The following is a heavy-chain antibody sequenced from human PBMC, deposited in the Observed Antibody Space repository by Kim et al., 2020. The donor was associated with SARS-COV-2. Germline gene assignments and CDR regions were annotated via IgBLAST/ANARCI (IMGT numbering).Heavy chain of an antibody. J-gene: IGHJ6*02. CDR2: IYHSGST. D-gene: IGHD1-7*01. V-gene: IGHV4-4*02. CDR1: GGSISSSNW. Sequence: ETLSLTCAVSGGSISSSNWWSWVRQPPGKGLEWIGEIYHSGSTNYNPSLKSRVAISVDKSKNQFSLKLSSVTAADTAVYYCARDGNWNYVYYYYGMDVWGQGTTVTVSS. CDR3: ARDGNWNYVYYYYGMDV.